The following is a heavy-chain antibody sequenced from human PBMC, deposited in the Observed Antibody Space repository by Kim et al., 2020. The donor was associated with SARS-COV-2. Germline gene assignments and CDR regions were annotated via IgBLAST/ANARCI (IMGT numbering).Heavy chain of an antibody. Sequence: PSFQGQVTISADTSISTAYLQWSSLKASDTAMYYCARHGNYYYYYGMDVWGQGTTVTVSS. CDR3: ARHGNYYYYYGMDV. D-gene: IGHD1-1*01. J-gene: IGHJ6*02. V-gene: IGHV5-51*01.